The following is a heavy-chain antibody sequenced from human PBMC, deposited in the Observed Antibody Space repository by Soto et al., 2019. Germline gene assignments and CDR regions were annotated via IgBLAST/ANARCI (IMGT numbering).Heavy chain of an antibody. CDR1: GGSISSYY. J-gene: IGHJ6*03. V-gene: IGHV4-59*01. Sequence: QVQLQESGPGLVKPSETLSLTCTVSGGSISSYYWSWIRQPPGKGLEWIGYIYYSGSTNYNPSLKSRVTISVDTAKNQCSLKLSSVTAADTAVYYCARGAVVPAAIFYYYYYMDVWGKGTTVTVSS. CDR2: IYYSGST. D-gene: IGHD2-2*01. CDR3: ARGAVVPAAIFYYYYYMDV.